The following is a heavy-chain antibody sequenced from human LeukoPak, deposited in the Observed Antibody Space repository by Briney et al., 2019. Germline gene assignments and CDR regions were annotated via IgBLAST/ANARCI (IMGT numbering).Heavy chain of an antibody. V-gene: IGHV3-23*01. D-gene: IGHD3-22*01. CDR1: GFTFSSYA. Sequence: TGGSLRLSCAASGFTFSSYAMSWVRQAPGKGLEWVSAISGSGGSTYYADSVKGRFTISRDNSKNTLYLQMNSLRAEDTAVYYCAKDRGVFTMIVVASDAFDIWGQGTMVTVSS. J-gene: IGHJ3*02. CDR3: AKDRGVFTMIVVASDAFDI. CDR2: ISGSGGST.